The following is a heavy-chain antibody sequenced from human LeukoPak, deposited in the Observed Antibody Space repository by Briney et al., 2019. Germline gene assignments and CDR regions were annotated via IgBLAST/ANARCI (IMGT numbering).Heavy chain of an antibody. CDR1: GASISSDY. J-gene: IGHJ4*02. CDR2: TYTSAST. V-gene: IGHV4-4*07. D-gene: IGHD3-10*01. Sequence: PSETLPLTCTVSGASISSDYCSWIWQPARKGLEWILRTYTSASTNYNPSLKSRDTMSLQTSKTQFSLALSSVPAADTAVYYCARSRYYDGSGSYPFDYWGQGTLVTVSS. CDR3: ARSRYYDGSGSYPFDY.